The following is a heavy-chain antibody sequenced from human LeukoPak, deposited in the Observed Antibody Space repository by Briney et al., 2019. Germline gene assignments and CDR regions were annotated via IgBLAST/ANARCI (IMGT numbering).Heavy chain of an antibody. V-gene: IGHV3-21*01. J-gene: IGHJ4*02. CDR2: ISSSSSYI. Sequence: PGGSLRLSCAASGFTFSSYSMNWVRQAPGKGLEWVSSISSSSSYIYYADSVKGRFTISRDNSKNTLYLQMGSLRAEDMAVYYCARDWLEYSSSWTYFDYWGQGTLVTVSS. CDR3: ARDWLEYSSSWTYFDY. CDR1: GFTFSSYS. D-gene: IGHD6-13*01.